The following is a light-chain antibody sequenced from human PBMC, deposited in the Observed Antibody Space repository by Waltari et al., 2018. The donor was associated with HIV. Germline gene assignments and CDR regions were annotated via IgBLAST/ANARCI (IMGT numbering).Light chain of an antibody. CDR2: DVS. J-gene: IGLJ1*01. Sequence: QSALTQPASVSGSPGQSITISCTGTSSDVVGYTSVSWYQQHPGKAPKLMIYDVSNRPSGVSNRFSGSKSGNTASLTISGLQAEDEADYYCSSYTSSNTLPYVFGTGTKVTVL. V-gene: IGLV2-14*03. CDR1: SSDVVGYTS. CDR3: SSYTSSNTLPYV.